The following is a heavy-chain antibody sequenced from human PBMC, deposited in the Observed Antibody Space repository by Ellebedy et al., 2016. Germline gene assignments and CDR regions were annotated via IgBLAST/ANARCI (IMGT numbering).Heavy chain of an antibody. CDR2: IYYSGST. D-gene: IGHD3-3*01. Sequence: GSLRLSCTVSGGSISSYYWSWIRQPPGKGLEWIGYIYYSGSTNYNPSLKSRVTISVDTSKNQFSLKLSSVTAADTAVYYCARGGLRFLEWLFVYWGQGTLVTVSS. CDR1: GGSISSYY. V-gene: IGHV4-59*01. J-gene: IGHJ4*02. CDR3: ARGGLRFLEWLFVY.